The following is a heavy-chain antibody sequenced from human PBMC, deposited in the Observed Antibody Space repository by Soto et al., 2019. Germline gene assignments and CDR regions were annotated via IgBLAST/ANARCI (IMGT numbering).Heavy chain of an antibody. J-gene: IGHJ4*02. CDR2: INQSGST. Sequence: SETLSLTCAVYGGSFSVYYWSWIRQPPGKGLEWIGEINQSGSTNYNASLKSRVTISVDTSNNQFSLDLSSVTAADTAVYYCARVPDYRGQGTLVTVSS. CDR1: GGSFSVYY. CDR3: ARVPDY. V-gene: IGHV4-34*01.